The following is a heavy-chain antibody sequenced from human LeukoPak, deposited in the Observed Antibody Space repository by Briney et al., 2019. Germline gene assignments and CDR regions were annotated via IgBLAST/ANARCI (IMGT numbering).Heavy chain of an antibody. J-gene: IGHJ4*02. CDR3: ARERWTYDSSGYYEY. D-gene: IGHD3-22*01. CDR1: GYTFTSYY. CDR2: IHPNNGNT. V-gene: IGHV1-46*01. Sequence: ASVKVSCKASGYTFTSYYMHWARQAPGQGLERVGIIHPNNGNTRYAQKFQGRVTMTRDTSTSTVYMELSSLRSEDTAVYYCARERWTYDSSGYYEYWGQGTLVTVSS.